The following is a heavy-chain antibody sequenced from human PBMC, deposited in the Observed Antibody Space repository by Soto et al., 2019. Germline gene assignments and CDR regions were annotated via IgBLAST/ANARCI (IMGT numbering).Heavy chain of an antibody. D-gene: IGHD4-17*01. CDR3: ARRLATTVSALGY. J-gene: IGHJ4*02. CDR2: ISENGDRQ. Sequence: LRLSCTASGLTFTSSSFHWVRQAPGKGLEWVAVISENGDRQYSTESVRGRFLISRDSSKNTVYLQMNSLRPEDTGVYFCARRLATTVSALGYWGQGALVTVSS. CDR1: GLTFTSSS. V-gene: IGHV3-30-3*01.